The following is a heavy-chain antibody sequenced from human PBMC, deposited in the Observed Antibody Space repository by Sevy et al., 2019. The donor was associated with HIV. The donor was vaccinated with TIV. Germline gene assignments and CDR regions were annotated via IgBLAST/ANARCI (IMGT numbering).Heavy chain of an antibody. Sequence: GGSLRLSCAASGFTFSSYAMHWVRQAPGKGLEWVAVISYDGSNKYYADSVEGRFTISRDNSKNTLYLQMNSLRAEDTAVYYCARGSGGTYYFDHWGQGTLVTVSS. CDR3: ARGSGGTYYFDH. CDR1: GFTFSSYA. V-gene: IGHV3-30*04. D-gene: IGHD1-26*01. CDR2: ISYDGSNK. J-gene: IGHJ4*02.